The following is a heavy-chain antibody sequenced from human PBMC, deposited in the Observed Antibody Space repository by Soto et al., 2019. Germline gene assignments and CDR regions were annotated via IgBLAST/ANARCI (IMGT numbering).Heavy chain of an antibody. CDR2: IVVGSGNT. Sequence: SVKVSCKASGFTFTSSAVQWVRQARGQRLEWIGWIVVGSGNTNYAQKYQERVTITRDMSTSTDYMEQSSLRSEDTAVYYCAAPIAAAGRSREYYYYGMDVWGQGTTVTVSS. CDR1: GFTFTSSA. D-gene: IGHD6-13*01. V-gene: IGHV1-58*01. CDR3: AAPIAAAGRSREYYYYGMDV. J-gene: IGHJ6*02.